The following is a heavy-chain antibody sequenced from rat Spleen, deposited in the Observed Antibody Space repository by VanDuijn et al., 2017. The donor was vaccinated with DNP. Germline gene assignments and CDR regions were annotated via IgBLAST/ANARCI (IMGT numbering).Heavy chain of an antibody. CDR2: ISSGGST. CDR3: TRYGSYAMDA. V-gene: IGHV2-6*01. D-gene: IGHD4-1*01. J-gene: IGHJ4*01. CDR1: GFSLTSHT. Sequence: QVQLKESGPGLVQPSQTLSLTCTVSGFSLTSHTVSWVRQPPGKVLEWIAAISSGGSTYYNSARKSRLSISRDTSKRQVFLKRNSLQTEDTAIYYCTRYGSYAMDAWGQGTSVTVSS.